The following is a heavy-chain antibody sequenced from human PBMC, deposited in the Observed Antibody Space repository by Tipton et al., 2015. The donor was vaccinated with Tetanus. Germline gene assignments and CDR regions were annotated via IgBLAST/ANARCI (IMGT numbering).Heavy chain of an antibody. V-gene: IGHV4-34*01. J-gene: IGHJ4*02. Sequence: TLSLTCAAYGGSFSGYYWSWIRQPPGKGLEWIGEINHSGSTNYNPSLKSRVTISVDTSKNQFSLKLSSVTAADTAVYYCARCCYYDSSGYQHFDYWGQGTLVTVSS. CDR1: GGSFSGYY. CDR3: ARCCYYDSSGYQHFDY. D-gene: IGHD3-22*01. CDR2: INHSGST.